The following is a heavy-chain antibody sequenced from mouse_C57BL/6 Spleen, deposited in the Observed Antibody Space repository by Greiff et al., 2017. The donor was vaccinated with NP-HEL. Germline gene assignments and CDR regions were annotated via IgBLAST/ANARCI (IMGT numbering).Heavy chain of an antibody. J-gene: IGHJ1*03. Sequence: VQLQQPGAELVKSGASVKLSCKASGYTFTSYWMHWVKQRPGQGLEWIGMIHPNSGSTNYNEKFKSKATLTVDKSSSTAYMHLNSLTSKYSAVYYCARGALGGDWYFDVWGTGTTVTVSS. CDR2: IHPNSGST. D-gene: IGHD4-1*01. V-gene: IGHV1-64*01. CDR1: GYTFTSYW. CDR3: ARGALGGDWYFDV.